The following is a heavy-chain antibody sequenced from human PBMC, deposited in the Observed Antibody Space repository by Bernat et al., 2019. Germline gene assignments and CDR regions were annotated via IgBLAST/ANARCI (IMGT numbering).Heavy chain of an antibody. V-gene: IGHV3-30*03. Sequence: QVQLVESGGGVVQPGRSLRLSCAASGFTFSSYGMHWVRQAPGKGLEWVAVISYDGSNKYYADSVKGRFTISRDNSKNTLYLQMNSLRAEDTAVYYWATHEDLLCLDYWGQGTLVTVSS. D-gene: IGHD2/OR15-2a*01. CDR1: GFTFSSYG. CDR2: ISYDGSNK. J-gene: IGHJ4*02. CDR3: ATHEDLLCLDY.